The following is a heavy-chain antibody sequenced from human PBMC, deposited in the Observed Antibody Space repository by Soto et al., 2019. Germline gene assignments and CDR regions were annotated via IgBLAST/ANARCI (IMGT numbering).Heavy chain of an antibody. CDR3: ASWGGIASPAYDGSLAPYDY. D-gene: IGHD6-13*01. CDR2: INAGNGNT. J-gene: IGHJ4*02. V-gene: IGHV1-3*01. Sequence: ASVKVSWKASGYTFTSYAMHWVRQAPGQRLEWMGWINAGNGNTKYSQKFQGRVTITRDTSASTAYMELSSLRSEDTAVYYCASWGGIASPAYDGSLAPYDYWGQGTLVTVSS. CDR1: GYTFTSYA.